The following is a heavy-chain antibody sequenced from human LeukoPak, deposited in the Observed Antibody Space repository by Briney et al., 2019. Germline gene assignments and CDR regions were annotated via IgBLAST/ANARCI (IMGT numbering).Heavy chain of an antibody. CDR3: ARGDGGNSVDY. J-gene: IGHJ4*02. D-gene: IGHD4-23*01. Sequence: PSETLSLTCTVSGGSISSYYWSWIRQPPGKGLEWIGYIYYSGSTYYNPSLKSRVTISVDTSKNQFSLKLSSVTAAGTAVYYCARGDGGNSVDYWGQGTLVTVSS. CDR2: IYYSGST. CDR1: GGSISSYY. V-gene: IGHV4-59*01.